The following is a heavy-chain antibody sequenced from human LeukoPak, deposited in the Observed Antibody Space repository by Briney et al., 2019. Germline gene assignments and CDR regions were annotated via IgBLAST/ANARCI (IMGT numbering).Heavy chain of an antibody. CDR1: GYTFTSYG. CDR2: ISAYNGNT. CDR3: ARWAPDIVVVVAATPGWFDP. V-gene: IGHV1-18*01. J-gene: IGHJ5*02. Sequence: ASVKVSCKASGYTFTSYGISWVRQAPGQGLEWMGWISAYNGNTNYPQKLQGRVTMTTDTSTSTAYMELRSLRSDDTAVYYCARWAPDIVVVVAATPGWFDPWGQGTLVTVSS. D-gene: IGHD2-15*01.